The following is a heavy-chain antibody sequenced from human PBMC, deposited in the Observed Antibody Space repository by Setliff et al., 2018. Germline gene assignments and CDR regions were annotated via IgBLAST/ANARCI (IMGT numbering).Heavy chain of an antibody. D-gene: IGHD2-21*02. V-gene: IGHV4-38-2*01. CDR1: GYSISSGYY. J-gene: IGHJ5*02. CDR3: ARGRAGTLVTALLTPRTVFLRCWFDP. CDR2: IYHSGST. Sequence: SETLSLTCAVSGYSISSGYYWGWIRQPPGKGLEWIGSIYHSGSTYYNPSLKSRVTISVDTSKNQFSLKLSSVTAADTAVYYCARGRAGTLVTALLTPRTVFLRCWFDPWGQGTLVTVSS.